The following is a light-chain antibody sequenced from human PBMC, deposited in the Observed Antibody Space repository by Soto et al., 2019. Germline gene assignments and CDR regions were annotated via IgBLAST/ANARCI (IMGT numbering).Light chain of an antibody. V-gene: IGKV3-15*01. CDR1: HSVNSN. CDR3: QQYDDWPLT. Sequence: EIVMTQSPATLSVSPGERATLSCRASHSVNSNLAWYHQRPGQAPRLLMYGASTRTTGIPARFSGSGSGTAFTLTISSLQSEDFGLYYCQQYDDWPLTFGGGTKVEIK. CDR2: GAS. J-gene: IGKJ4*01.